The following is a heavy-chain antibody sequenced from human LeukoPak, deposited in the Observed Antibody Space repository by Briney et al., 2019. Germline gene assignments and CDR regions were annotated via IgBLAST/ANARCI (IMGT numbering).Heavy chain of an antibody. CDR2: IRSKRNSYAT. CDR1: GFTFSGSA. CDR3: TRQSSITIFGVAVPNYMDV. Sequence: PGGSLRLSCAASGFTFSGSAMHWVRQASGKGLEWVGRIRSKRNSYATAYAASVKGRFTISRDDSKNTAYLQMNSLKTEDTAVYYCTRQSSITIFGVAVPNYMDVWGKGTTVTVSS. D-gene: IGHD3-3*01. J-gene: IGHJ6*03. V-gene: IGHV3-73*01.